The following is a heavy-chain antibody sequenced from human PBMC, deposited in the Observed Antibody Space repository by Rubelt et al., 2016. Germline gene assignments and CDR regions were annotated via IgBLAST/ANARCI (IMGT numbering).Heavy chain of an antibody. CDR2: IDWDDDK. CDR1: GFSLSTSGMC. Sequence: QVTLRESGPALVKPTQTLTLTCTFSGFSLSTSGMCVSWIRQPPGKALEWLARIDWDDDKYYSTSLKTRLTISKDTAKNQVVLTMTNMDPVDTATYYCARQTTVTNHYYYGMDVWGQGTTVTVSS. D-gene: IGHD4-17*01. V-gene: IGHV2-70*15. J-gene: IGHJ6*02. CDR3: ARQTTVTNHYYYGMDV.